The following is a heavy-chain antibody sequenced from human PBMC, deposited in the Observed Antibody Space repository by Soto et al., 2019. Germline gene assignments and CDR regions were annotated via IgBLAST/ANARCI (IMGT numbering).Heavy chain of an antibody. V-gene: IGHV3-11*01. CDR3: ASEPVNSDRNGYPLFDC. J-gene: IGHJ4*02. D-gene: IGHD3-22*01. CDR1: GFTFSDSY. CDR2: ISRTGHRT. Sequence: LRLSCGASGFTFSDSYFSWIRQAPGKGLEWVAYISRTGHRTYYAGSVEGRFTISRDDAERSVYLQMNSLRAEDTAIYYCASEPVNSDRNGYPLFDCRGQGTQVTVSS.